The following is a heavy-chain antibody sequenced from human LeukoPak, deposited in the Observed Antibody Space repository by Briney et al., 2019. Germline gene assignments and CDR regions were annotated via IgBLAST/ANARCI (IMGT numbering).Heavy chain of an antibody. CDR2: IRYDGSNK. CDR1: GFTFSSYG. Sequence: AGGSLRLSCAASGFTFSSYGTHWVLQAPGKGLEWVAFIRYDGSNKYYADSVKGRFTISRDNSKNTLYLQMNSLRAEDTAVYYCAKANLQQLVGFNDYWGQGTLVTVSS. J-gene: IGHJ4*02. V-gene: IGHV3-30*02. D-gene: IGHD6-13*01. CDR3: AKANLQQLVGFNDY.